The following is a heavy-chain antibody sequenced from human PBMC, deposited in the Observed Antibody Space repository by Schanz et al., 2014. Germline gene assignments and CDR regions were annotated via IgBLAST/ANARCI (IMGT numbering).Heavy chain of an antibody. Sequence: QLQLVQSGAEVKKPGSSVKFSCKLSGGTFSSYTISWMRQAPGQGLEWMGKIIPVLNIATYAQRFQGRVSITADTSTNTAYMELSSLTSEDTAVHYCARGRGFYDYWGQGTLVTVSS. V-gene: IGHV1-69*02. CDR2: IIPVLNIA. CDR3: ARGRGFYDY. D-gene: IGHD3-10*01. CDR1: GGTFSSYT. J-gene: IGHJ4*02.